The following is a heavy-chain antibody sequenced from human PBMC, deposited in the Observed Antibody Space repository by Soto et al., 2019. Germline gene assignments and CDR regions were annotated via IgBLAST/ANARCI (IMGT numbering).Heavy chain of an antibody. J-gene: IGHJ6*02. V-gene: IGHV4-39*01. CDR3: ARLNGYGLRTNCHGHYGMDV. CDR2: IYASENT. CDR1: GGSVSSNSYS. D-gene: IGHD2-2*03. Sequence: SETLSLTCTVSGGSVSSNSYSWGWIRQSPGKGLEWIATIYASENTYYNPSLLSRVTISVDTSKNEFSLRLTSVTAADTGAYYCARLNGYGLRTNCHGHYGMDVWGQGTTVTV.